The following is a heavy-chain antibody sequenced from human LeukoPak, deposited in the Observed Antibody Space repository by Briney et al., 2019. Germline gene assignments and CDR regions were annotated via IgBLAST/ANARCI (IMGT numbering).Heavy chain of an antibody. V-gene: IGHV3-20*04. CDR2: INWNGGST. J-gene: IGHJ4*02. CDR1: GFTFDDYG. CDR3: AKEDCSGGRCYSLHY. Sequence: GGSLRLSCAASGFTFDDYGMTWVRQTPGKVLEWVSTINWNGGSTAYADSVKGRFTISRDNAKNSLYLQMNSLRAEDAAVYYCAKEDCSGGRCYSLHYWGQGTLVTVSS. D-gene: IGHD2-15*01.